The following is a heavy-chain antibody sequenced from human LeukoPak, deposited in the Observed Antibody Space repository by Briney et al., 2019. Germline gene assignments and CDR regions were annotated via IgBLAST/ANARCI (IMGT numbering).Heavy chain of an antibody. V-gene: IGHV3-30*18. D-gene: IGHD2-2*01. CDR1: GFTLSSYD. CDR2: ISYDGGNE. Sequence: GGSLRLSCAASGFTLSSYDMHWVRQAPGKGLEWVAVISYDGGNEYYADSVKGRFTISRDNSKNTLYLQMNSLRAEDTAVYYCAKEFSSHFDYWGREPWSPSPQ. J-gene: IGHJ4*02. CDR3: AKEFSSHFDY.